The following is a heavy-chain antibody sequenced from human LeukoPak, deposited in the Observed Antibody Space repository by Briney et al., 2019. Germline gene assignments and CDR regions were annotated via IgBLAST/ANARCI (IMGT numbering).Heavy chain of an antibody. J-gene: IGHJ4*02. Sequence: ASVKVSFKASGYTFTSYAMNWVRQAPGQGLEWMGWIDPNSGGTNYAQKFRGRVTMTRDTSISTAYLELSRLTSDDAAVYYCAPSDVYYFDYWGQGTLVTVSS. D-gene: IGHD5-24*01. CDR3: APSDVYYFDY. CDR1: GYTFTSYA. CDR2: IDPNSGGT. V-gene: IGHV1-2*02.